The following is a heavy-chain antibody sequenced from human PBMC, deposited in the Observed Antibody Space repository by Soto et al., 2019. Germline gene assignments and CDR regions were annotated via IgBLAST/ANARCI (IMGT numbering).Heavy chain of an antibody. J-gene: IGHJ4*02. CDR2: ITTDKGKT. V-gene: IGHV1-18*01. D-gene: IGHD6-19*01. Sequence: ASVMVSCKTSGYTFTSFGISWVRQAPGQGLEWMGWITTDKGKTNYAQKFQGRVTMTTDTSASTAYMELSSLRSEDTAVYYCARALAVPADFDYWGQGTLVTAPQ. CDR3: ARALAVPADFDY. CDR1: GYTFTSFG.